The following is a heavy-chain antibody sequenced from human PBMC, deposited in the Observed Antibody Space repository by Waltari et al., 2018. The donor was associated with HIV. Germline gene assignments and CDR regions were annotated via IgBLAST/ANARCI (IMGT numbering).Heavy chain of an antibody. CDR1: GGSISNYW. CDR2: VAYSGST. D-gene: IGHD2-8*01. J-gene: IGHJ4*02. CDR3: ARGGCVKGVCYRGLLDS. Sequence: QVQLQESGPGLVKPSGTLSLTCTVSGGSISNYWWSLIRQPPGEGLEWVGCVAYSGSTDYNPSLKSRVTISVDTSKNQFSLKLSSVTAADTAVYYCARGGCVKGVCYRGLLDSWGQGTLVTVSS. V-gene: IGHV4-59*01.